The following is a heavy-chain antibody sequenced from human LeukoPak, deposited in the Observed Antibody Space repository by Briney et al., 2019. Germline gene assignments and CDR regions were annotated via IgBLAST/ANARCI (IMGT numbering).Heavy chain of an antibody. CDR3: ARDDALIRGDYYGMDV. Sequence: GGSLRLSCAASGFTFSSYSMNWVRQAPGKGLEWVSCISSSSSIIYYADSVKGRFTISRDNAKNSLYLQMDSLRDEDTAVYYCARDDALIRGDYYGMDVWGQGTTVTVSS. V-gene: IGHV3-48*02. CDR1: GFTFSSYS. J-gene: IGHJ6*02. CDR2: ISSSSSII.